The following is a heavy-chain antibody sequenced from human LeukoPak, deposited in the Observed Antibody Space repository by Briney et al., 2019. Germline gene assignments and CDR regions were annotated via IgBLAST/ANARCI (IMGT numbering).Heavy chain of an antibody. CDR2: IYYSGST. J-gene: IGHJ4*02. CDR3: ASITMVRGALYYFDY. D-gene: IGHD3-10*01. V-gene: IGHV4-39*01. Sequence: SETLSLTCTVSGGSISSSSYYWGWIRQPPGKGLEWIGSIYYSGSTYYNPSLKRRVTISVDTSKNQFSLKLSSVTAADTAVYYCASITMVRGALYYFDYWGQGTLVTVSS. CDR1: GGSISSSSYY.